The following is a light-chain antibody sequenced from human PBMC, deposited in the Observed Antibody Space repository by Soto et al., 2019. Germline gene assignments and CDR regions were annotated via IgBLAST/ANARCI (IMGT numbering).Light chain of an antibody. CDR1: QSVSSY. Sequence: EIVLTQSPATLSLSPGERATLSCMASQSVSSYLAWYQQKPGQAPRLLIYDASNRATGIPARFSGSGSGTDFTLNISSLEPEDFAVSYCQQRSNWPLTFGGGNKVEIK. J-gene: IGKJ4*01. V-gene: IGKV3-11*01. CDR2: DAS. CDR3: QQRSNWPLT.